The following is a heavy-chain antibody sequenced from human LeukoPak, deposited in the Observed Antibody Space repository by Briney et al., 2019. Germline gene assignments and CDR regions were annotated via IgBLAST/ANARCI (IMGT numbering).Heavy chain of an antibody. CDR3: VPLRDYGGNSDAFDI. D-gene: IGHD4-23*01. CDR1: GLNSSGYW. CDR2: INSDGSST. J-gene: IGHJ3*02. Sequence: PGGSLRLSCAASGLNSSGYWGHWVRQAPGEGLVWVSRINSDGSSTSYADSVKGRFTISRDNDKNSLYLQMNSLRAEDTAVYYCVPLRDYGGNSDAFDIWGQGTTVTVSS. V-gene: IGHV3-74*01.